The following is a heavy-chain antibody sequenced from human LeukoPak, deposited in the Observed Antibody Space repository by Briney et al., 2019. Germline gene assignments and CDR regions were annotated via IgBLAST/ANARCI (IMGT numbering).Heavy chain of an antibody. V-gene: IGHV3-30*01. D-gene: IGHD1-26*01. Sequence: PGGSLRLSCAAPGFTFRSYAIHWVRQDPGKGLEWVSDISYDGKYNDYADSETGRCTVSRDDSQSMLFLQMNSLRPEDTAVYYCARVLGAGYGATHLAYWGQGTLVTVSS. CDR1: GFTFRSYA. CDR3: ARVLGAGYGATHLAY. CDR2: ISYDGKYN. J-gene: IGHJ4*02.